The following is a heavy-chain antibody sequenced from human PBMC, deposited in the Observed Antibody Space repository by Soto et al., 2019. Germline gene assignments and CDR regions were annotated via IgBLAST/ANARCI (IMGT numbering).Heavy chain of an antibody. CDR1: GGSISSYY. CDR2: IYYSGST. Sequence: LSLTCTVSGGSISSYYWSWIRQPPGKGLEWIGYIYYSGSTNYNPSLKSRVTISVDTSKNQFSLKLSSVTAADTAVYYCARFDYTPYYYYYGMDVWGQGTTVTVSS. J-gene: IGHJ6*02. CDR3: ARFDYTPYYYYYGMDV. V-gene: IGHV4-59*01. D-gene: IGHD4-4*01.